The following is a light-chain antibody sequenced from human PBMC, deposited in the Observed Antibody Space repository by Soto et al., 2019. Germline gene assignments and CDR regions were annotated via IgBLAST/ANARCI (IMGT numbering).Light chain of an antibody. J-gene: IGKJ1*01. Sequence: ELVLTQSPGTLSLSPGERATLSCRASQSVSSSYLAWYQQKPGQAPRLLMYDASNRATGIPARFSGSGSGTDFTLTISSLEPEDFAVYYCQQRTNWPPWRFGQGTKVDI. CDR2: DAS. CDR3: QQRTNWPPWR. CDR1: QSVSSSY. V-gene: IGKV3D-20*02.